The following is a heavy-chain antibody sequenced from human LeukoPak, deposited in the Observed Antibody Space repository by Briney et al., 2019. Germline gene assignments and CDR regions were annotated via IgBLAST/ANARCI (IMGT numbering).Heavy chain of an antibody. CDR1: GVSISSSYSY. J-gene: IGHJ4*02. D-gene: IGHD3/OR15-3a*01. CDR2: IYYTGNT. V-gene: IGHV4-39*01. CDR3: ARQTGSGLFILP. Sequence: SETLSLTCTVSGVSISSSYSYWGWIRQPPGMGLVWIGSIYYTGNTYYNASLKSQVSISIDTSKNQFSLKLTSVTAADTAAYYCARQTGSGLFILPGGQGTLVTVSS.